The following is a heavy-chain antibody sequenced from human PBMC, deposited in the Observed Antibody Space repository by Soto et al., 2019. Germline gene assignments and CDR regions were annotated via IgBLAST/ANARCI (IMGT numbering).Heavy chain of an antibody. CDR3: ARARFDY. CDR1: GYTFTSYG. CDR2: ISGNNGNT. Sequence: GASVKVSCKASGYTFTSYGISWVRQAPGQGLEWMGWISGNNGNTKYAQNLQGRVTMTTDASTSTAYMEVRSLRSDDTAVYYCARARFDYWGQGTLVTVSS. J-gene: IGHJ4*02. V-gene: IGHV1-18*04.